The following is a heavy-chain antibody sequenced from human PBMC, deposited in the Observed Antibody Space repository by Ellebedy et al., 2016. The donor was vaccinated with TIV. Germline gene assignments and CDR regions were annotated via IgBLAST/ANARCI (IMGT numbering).Heavy chain of an antibody. CDR1: GFTFSSYG. CDR2: IRYDGSNK. J-gene: IGHJ5*02. V-gene: IGHV3-30*02. D-gene: IGHD3-22*01. Sequence: PGGSLRLSCAASGFTFSSYGMHWVRQAPGKGLEWVAFIRYDGSNKYYADSVKGRFTISRDNSKNTLYLQMNSLRAEDTAVYYCACGTYYYDSSGYWPPDPWGQGTLVTVSS. CDR3: ACGTYYYDSSGYWPPDP.